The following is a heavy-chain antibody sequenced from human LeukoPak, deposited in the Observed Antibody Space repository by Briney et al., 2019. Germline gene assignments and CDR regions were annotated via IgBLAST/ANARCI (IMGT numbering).Heavy chain of an antibody. CDR3: ARTYGGFDY. D-gene: IGHD4-23*01. CDR2: IDSDGSRT. J-gene: IGHJ4*02. Sequence: PGESLRLSCAASGFTFSSYEMNWVRQAPGKGLVWVSRIDSDGSRTTYAHSVKGRFTISRDNAKNTLYLQMNSLRAEDTAVYYCARTYGGFDYWGQGTLVTVSS. V-gene: IGHV3-74*01. CDR1: GFTFSSYE.